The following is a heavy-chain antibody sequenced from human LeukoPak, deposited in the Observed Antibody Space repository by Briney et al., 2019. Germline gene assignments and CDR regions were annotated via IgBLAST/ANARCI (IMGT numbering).Heavy chain of an antibody. Sequence: SETLPLTCAVSGGSINSSSSYYWGWIRQPPGKGLEWIGSIYYSGSTYYNPSLKSRVTISVDTSKNQFSLKLSSVTAADTAVYYCARQGAQWLVLFDYWGQGTLVTVSS. D-gene: IGHD6-19*01. CDR3: ARQGAQWLVLFDY. CDR1: GGSINSSSSYY. CDR2: IYYSGST. V-gene: IGHV4-39*01. J-gene: IGHJ4*02.